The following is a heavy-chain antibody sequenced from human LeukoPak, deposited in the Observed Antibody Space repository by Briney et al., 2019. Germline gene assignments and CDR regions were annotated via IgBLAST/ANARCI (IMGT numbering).Heavy chain of an antibody. CDR1: GFTFSSYA. D-gene: IGHD5-18*01. CDR3: AKGAASRGYTYVAN. CDR2: ISGSGGST. J-gene: IGHJ4*02. V-gene: IGHV3-23*01. Sequence: GGSLRLSCAASGFTFSSYAMSWVRQAPGKGLEWVSAISGSGGSTYYADSVKGRFTISRDNYNNTLYLQMNSLRAEDTAVYYCAKGAASRGYTYVANWGQGTLVTVSS.